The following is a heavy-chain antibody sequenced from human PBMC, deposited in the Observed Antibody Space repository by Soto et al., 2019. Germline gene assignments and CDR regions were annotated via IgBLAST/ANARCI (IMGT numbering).Heavy chain of an antibody. Sequence: EVLLVASGGGLAKPGESLSLSCDASGFTFRNVWMSWLRRAPGRGLEWVSTIQKEADGGAKDYGAPVAGRLTISRDDSQRILYLQMTILNSEDTGLYYCTTGENWGRGTLVTVAS. D-gene: IGHD3-10*01. J-gene: IGHJ4*02. CDR2: IQKEADGGAK. CDR1: GFTFRNVW. V-gene: IGHV3-15*01. CDR3: TTGEN.